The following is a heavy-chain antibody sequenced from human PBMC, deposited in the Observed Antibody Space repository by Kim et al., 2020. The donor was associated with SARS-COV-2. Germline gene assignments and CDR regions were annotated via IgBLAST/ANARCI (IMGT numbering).Heavy chain of an antibody. CDR3: ARDRGLLWFGEEINWFDP. J-gene: IGHJ5*02. D-gene: IGHD3-10*01. CDR2: INAGNGNT. V-gene: IGHV1-3*01. CDR1: GYTFTSYA. Sequence: ASVKVSCKASGYTFTSYAMHWVRQAPGQRLEWMGWINAGNGNTKYSQKFQGRVTITRDTSASTAYMELSSLRSEDTAVYYCARDRGLLWFGEEINWFDPWGQGTLVTVSS.